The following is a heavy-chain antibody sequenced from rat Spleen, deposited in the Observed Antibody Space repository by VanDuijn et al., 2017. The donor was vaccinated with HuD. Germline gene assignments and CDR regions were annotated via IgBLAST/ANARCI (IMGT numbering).Heavy chain of an antibody. V-gene: IGHV5-25*01. D-gene: IGHD1-11*01. CDR3: AKTYGGYFDY. J-gene: IGHJ2*01. CDR2: ISYDGGNT. Sequence: EVQLVESGGGLVQPGRSMKLSCAASGFTFSNYYMAWVRQAPKKGLEWVASISYDGGNTYYRDSVKGRFTISRENAKSSLYLQMDSLRSEDTSTYYCAKTYGGYFDYWGQGVMVTVSS. CDR1: GFTFSNYY.